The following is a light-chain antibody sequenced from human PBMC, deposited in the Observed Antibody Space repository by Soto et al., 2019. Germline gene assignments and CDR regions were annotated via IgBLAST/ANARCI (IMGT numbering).Light chain of an antibody. CDR2: GAS. J-gene: IGKJ1*01. CDR1: ESVASNY. CDR3: QQYESSPWT. Sequence: EIVLTQSPGTLSLSPGETATLSCRASESVASNYLAWYQQKPGQAPRLLMYGASSRATGIPDRFSGSGSGTDFTLSITRLQPEDCAVYYCQQYESSPWTSGQGTKVEIK. V-gene: IGKV3-20*01.